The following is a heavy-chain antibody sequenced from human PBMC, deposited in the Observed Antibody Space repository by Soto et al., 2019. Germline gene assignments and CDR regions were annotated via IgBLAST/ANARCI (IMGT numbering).Heavy chain of an antibody. D-gene: IGHD3-9*01. CDR1: GGSFRGNY. J-gene: IGHJ2*01. CDR2: IKDRGSI. V-gene: IGHV4-34*01. Sequence: QVQLQQWGAGPLRPLETLSLTCGVSGGSFRGNYWAWFPQSPGKGLEWIDEIKDRGSINYNPSLKSRVSISVDTSKNHYSLNLRSVTAADTAVYYCARESHDILTGPPWVWYFDLWGRGTLVTVSS. CDR3: ARESHDILTGPPWVWYFDL.